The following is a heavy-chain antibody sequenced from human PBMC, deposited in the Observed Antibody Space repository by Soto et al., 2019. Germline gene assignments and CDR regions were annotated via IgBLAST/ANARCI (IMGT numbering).Heavy chain of an antibody. CDR1: GGSISSGDYY. Sequence: PSETLSLTCTVSGGSISSGDYYWSWIRQPPGKGLEWIGYIYYSGSTYYNPSLKSRVTISVDTSKNQFSLKLSYVTAADTAVYYCARDAVLPGRYDSSGYYDYIGAFDIWGQGTMVTVSS. CDR2: IYYSGST. J-gene: IGHJ3*02. V-gene: IGHV4-30-4*01. CDR3: ARDAVLPGRYDSSGYYDYIGAFDI. D-gene: IGHD3-22*01.